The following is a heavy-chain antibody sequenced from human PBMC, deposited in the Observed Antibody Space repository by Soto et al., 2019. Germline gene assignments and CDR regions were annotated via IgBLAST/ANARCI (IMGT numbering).Heavy chain of an antibody. Sequence: ASVKVSCKASGYTFTIYTLHWLGQAPGQRLEWMGWINAGHGKAKYAQKFQGRVTITRDTSASTAYMELSSLRSEDTAVYYCARDNRGYDDYYYYYMDVWGKGTTVTVSS. V-gene: IGHV1-3*01. D-gene: IGHD5-12*01. CDR1: GYTFTIYT. J-gene: IGHJ6*03. CDR2: INAGHGKA. CDR3: ARDNRGYDDYYYYYMDV.